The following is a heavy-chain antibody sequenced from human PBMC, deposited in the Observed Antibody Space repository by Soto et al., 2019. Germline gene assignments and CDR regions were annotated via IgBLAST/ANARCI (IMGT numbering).Heavy chain of an antibody. CDR2: IYYSGNT. D-gene: IGHD2-2*01. V-gene: IGHV4-39*01. Sequence: SETMSLTCTVSGGSISSSSNYYWGRSRQPPGKGLEWIGSIYYSGNTYYNPSLKSRVTLSVDTSKNQFSLNLSSVTAADTAVYYCVTTAAYCSGTSCYDFDYWGQGTLFTVSS. CDR3: VTTAAYCSGTSCYDFDY. CDR1: GGSISSSSNYY. J-gene: IGHJ4*02.